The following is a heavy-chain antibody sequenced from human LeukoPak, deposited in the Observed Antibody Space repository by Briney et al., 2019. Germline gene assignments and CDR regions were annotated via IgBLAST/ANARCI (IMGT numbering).Heavy chain of an antibody. J-gene: IGHJ6*02. Sequence: SETLSLTCTVSGGSISSYYWSWIRQPPGKGLEWIGYIYYSGSTNYNPSLKSRVTISVDTSKNQFSLKLSSVTAADTAVYYCARDTHRWAGTTYYYYYYGMDVWGQGTTVTVSS. D-gene: IGHD6-19*01. V-gene: IGHV4-59*01. CDR2: IYYSGST. CDR3: ARDTHRWAGTTYYYYYYGMDV. CDR1: GGSISSYY.